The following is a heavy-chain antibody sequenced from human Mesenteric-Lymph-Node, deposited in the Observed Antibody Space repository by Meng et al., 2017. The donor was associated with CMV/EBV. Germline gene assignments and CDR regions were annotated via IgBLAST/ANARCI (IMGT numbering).Heavy chain of an antibody. CDR1: GFTFSHYA. J-gene: IGHJ4*02. V-gene: IGHV3-53*01. Sequence: GESLKISCAASGFTFSHYAIHWVRQAPGKGLEWVSVIYSGGSTSYADSVKGRFTISRDNSKNTLYLQMNSLRAEDTAVYYCASQKGSSWYLVDFYFDFWGQGTLVTVSS. CDR2: IYSGGST. CDR3: ASQKGSSWYLVDFYFDF. D-gene: IGHD6-13*01.